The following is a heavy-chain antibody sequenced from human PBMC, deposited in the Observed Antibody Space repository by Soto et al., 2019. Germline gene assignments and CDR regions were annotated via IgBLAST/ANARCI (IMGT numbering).Heavy chain of an antibody. V-gene: IGHV3-53*04. J-gene: IGHJ4*02. CDR2: IYSGGST. CDR1: GFTVSSNY. D-gene: IGHD5-18*01. Sequence: EVQLVESGGGLVQPGGSLRLSCAASGFTVSSNYMSWVRQAPGKGLEWVSVIYSGGSTYYADSVKGRFTISRHNSKNRLSLQMNSLRADDTAVYYWAGDRGYSYGYGYWGQGTLVTVSS. CDR3: AGDRGYSYGYGY.